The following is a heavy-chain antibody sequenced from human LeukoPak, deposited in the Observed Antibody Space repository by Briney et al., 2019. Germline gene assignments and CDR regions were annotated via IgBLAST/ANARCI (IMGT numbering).Heavy chain of an antibody. J-gene: IGHJ5*02. V-gene: IGHV4-59*05. CDR1: GFTFSSYS. CDR3: AANDDLDWFDP. Sequence: GSLRLSCAVSGFTFSSYSMNWIRQPPGKGLEWIGSIYYSGRTYYNPSLKSRVTISVDTSKNQFSLKLSSVTAADTAVYYCAANDDLDWFDPWGQGTLVTVSS. CDR2: IYYSGRT. D-gene: IGHD3-3*01.